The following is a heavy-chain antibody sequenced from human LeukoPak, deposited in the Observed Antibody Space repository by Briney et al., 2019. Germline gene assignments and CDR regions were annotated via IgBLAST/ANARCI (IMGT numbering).Heavy chain of an antibody. J-gene: IGHJ4*02. D-gene: IGHD1-26*01. CDR1: GGSISNYY. V-gene: IGHV4-59*08. CDR3: ARHTMKIGSDY. CDR2: ISYTGST. Sequence: SETLSLTCTVSGGSISNYYWSWIRQPPGKGLEWIGYISYTGSTNYNPSLKSRVTISVDTSKNQFSLELNSVTAADTAVYYCARHTMKIGSDYWGQGTLVTVSS.